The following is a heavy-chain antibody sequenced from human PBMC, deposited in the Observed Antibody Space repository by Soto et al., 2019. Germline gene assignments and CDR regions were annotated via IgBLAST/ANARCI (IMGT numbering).Heavy chain of an antibody. CDR2: IWSDGNNK. CDR1: GFTFSSYW. V-gene: IGHV3-33*08. CDR3: ARIQLDTIMALDC. D-gene: IGHD1-1*01. J-gene: IGHJ4*02. Sequence: PGGSLRLSCAASGFTFSSYWMSWVRQAPGKGLEWVSVIWSDGNNKYYADSVKGRFTISRDSSKNTLYLQMNSLRVEDTAVYYCARIQLDTIMALDCWGQGTLVTVSS.